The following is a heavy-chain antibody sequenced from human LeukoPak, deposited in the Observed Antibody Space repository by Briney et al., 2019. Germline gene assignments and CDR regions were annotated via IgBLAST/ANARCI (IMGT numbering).Heavy chain of an antibody. Sequence: SGTLSLTCTVFGGSISSSNYYWGWIRQPPGKGLEWIGSIYYSGSTYYNPSLKSRVTISVDTSKNQFSLKLSSVTAADTAVYYCARRLYGSYYVDYFDYWGQGTLVTVSS. CDR1: GGSISSSNYY. CDR2: IYYSGST. D-gene: IGHD1-26*01. J-gene: IGHJ4*02. V-gene: IGHV4-39*01. CDR3: ARRLYGSYYVDYFDY.